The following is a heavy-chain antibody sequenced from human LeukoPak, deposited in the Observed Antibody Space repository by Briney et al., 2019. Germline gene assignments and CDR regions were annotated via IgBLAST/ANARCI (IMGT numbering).Heavy chain of an antibody. D-gene: IGHD3-10*01. CDR1: GGSYSGYY. CDR3: ARVRGNYYGSGSYYNGFYYFDY. CDR2: INHSGST. Sequence: PSETLSLTCAVYGGSYSGYYWSWIRQPPGKGLEWIGEINHSGSTNYNPSLKSRVTISVDTSKNQFSLKLSSVTAADTAVYYCARVRGNYYGSGSYYNGFYYFDYWGQGTLVTVSS. V-gene: IGHV4-34*01. J-gene: IGHJ4*02.